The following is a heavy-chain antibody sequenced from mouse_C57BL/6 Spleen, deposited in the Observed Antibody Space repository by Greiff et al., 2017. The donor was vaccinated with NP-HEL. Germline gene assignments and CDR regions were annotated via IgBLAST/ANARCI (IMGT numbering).Heavy chain of an antibody. CDR3: AREELGPWFAY. V-gene: IGHV3-6*01. CDR2: ISYDGSN. J-gene: IGHJ3*01. Sequence: EVKLMESGPGLVKPSQSLSLTCSVTGYSITSGYYWNWIRQFPGNKLEWMGYISYDGSNNYNPSLKNRISITRDTSKNQFFLKLNSVTTEDTATYYCAREELGPWFAYWGQGTLVTVSA. D-gene: IGHD4-1*01. CDR1: GYSITSGYY.